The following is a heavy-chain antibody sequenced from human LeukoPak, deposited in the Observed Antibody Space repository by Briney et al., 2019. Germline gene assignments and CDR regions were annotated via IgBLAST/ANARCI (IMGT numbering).Heavy chain of an antibody. CDR2: IYTSGST. D-gene: IGHD2-2*01. CDR3: ARGRIVVVPDYYYYMDV. CDR1: GGSISSYY. Sequence: SETLSLTCTVSGGSISSYYWSWIRQPAGKGLEWIGRIYTSGSTNYNPSLKSRVTMSVDTSKNQFSLKLSSVTAADTAVYYCARGRIVVVPDYYYYMDVWGKGTTVTVS. J-gene: IGHJ6*03. V-gene: IGHV4-4*07.